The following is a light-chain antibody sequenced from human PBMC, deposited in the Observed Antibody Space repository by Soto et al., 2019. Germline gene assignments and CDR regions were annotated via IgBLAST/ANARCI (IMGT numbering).Light chain of an antibody. J-gene: IGKJ1*01. V-gene: IGKV1-5*03. CDR1: QTIGSW. CDR3: QQYDTYWT. Sequence: IQMTQSPSTLSASVGDRVTITCRASQTIGSWLAWYQAKPGKAPNLLIYKASTLGSGVPSRFSGSGSGIEFTLTINSLQPDDFGTYYCQQYDTYWTFGQGTKVEIK. CDR2: KAS.